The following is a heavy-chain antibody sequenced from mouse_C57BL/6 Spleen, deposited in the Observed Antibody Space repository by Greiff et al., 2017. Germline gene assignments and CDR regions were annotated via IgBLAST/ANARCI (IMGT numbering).Heavy chain of an antibody. V-gene: IGHV14-1*01. CDR1: GFNIKDSY. CDR2: IDPEDGDP. CDR3: TRCYYGSSPRYWYFDV. J-gene: IGHJ1*03. Sequence: VQLQQSGAELVRPGASVKLSCTASGFNIKDSYMHWVKQRPEQGLEWIGRIDPEDGDPAYAPKFQGKATMTADTSSNTAYLQLSSLTSEDTAVYYCTRCYYGSSPRYWYFDVWGTGTTVTVSS. D-gene: IGHD1-1*01.